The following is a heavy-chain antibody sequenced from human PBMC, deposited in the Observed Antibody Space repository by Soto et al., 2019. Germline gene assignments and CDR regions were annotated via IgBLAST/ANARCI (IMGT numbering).Heavy chain of an antibody. Sequence: SETLSLTCTVSGGSISSNYYYWGWIRQPPGKALEWIGSIYYSGSTYYNPSLKSRVIISVDTSKNQFSLKLSSVTAADTAVYYCARRRDSSGYYFDYWGQGTLVTVSS. J-gene: IGHJ4*02. CDR2: IYYSGST. D-gene: IGHD3-22*01. CDR3: ARRRDSSGYYFDY. CDR1: GGSISSNYYY. V-gene: IGHV4-39*01.